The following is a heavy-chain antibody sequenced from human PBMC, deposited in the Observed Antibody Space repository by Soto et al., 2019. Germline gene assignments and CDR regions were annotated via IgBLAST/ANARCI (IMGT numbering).Heavy chain of an antibody. CDR2: IYHSGST. J-gene: IGHJ6*02. CDR1: GCSISSSNW. V-gene: IGHV4-4*02. Sequence: SETLSLTCAFSGCSISSSNWWIWVRQPPGKGLEWIGEIYHSGSTNYNPSLKSRVTISVDKSKNQFSLKLSSVTAADTAVYYCARGRVRGLYYYYGMDVWGQGTTVTVSS. CDR3: ARGRVRGLYYYYGMDV. D-gene: IGHD3-10*01.